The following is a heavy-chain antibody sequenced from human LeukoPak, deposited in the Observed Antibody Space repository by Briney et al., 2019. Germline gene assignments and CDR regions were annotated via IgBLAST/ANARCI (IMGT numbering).Heavy chain of an antibody. CDR3: ARHTYYDSSGFSPNFVDY. CDR1: GGSISSSSYY. CDR2: IIYSGST. Sequence: SETLSLTCTVSGGSISSSSYYWGWIRQPPGKGLEWSGSIIYSGSTYYNPSLKSRVTISVDRSKNQFYLKLSSVTAADTAVYYCARHTYYDSSGFSPNFVDYWGQGTLVTVSS. D-gene: IGHD3-22*01. J-gene: IGHJ4*02. V-gene: IGHV4-39*01.